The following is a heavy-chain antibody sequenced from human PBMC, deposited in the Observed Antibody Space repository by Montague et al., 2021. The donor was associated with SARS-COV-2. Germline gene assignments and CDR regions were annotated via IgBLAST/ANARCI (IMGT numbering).Heavy chain of an antibody. J-gene: IGHJ6*03. CDR1: GGSISSSNW. CDR3: ARGIFTIPFIPAHYYMDV. D-gene: IGHD3-3*01. CDR2: IYYSGST. Sequence: SETLSLTCAVSGGSISSSNWWSWVRQPPGKGLEWIGYIYYSGSTNYNPSLKSRVTISVDTSKNQFSLKLSSVTAADTAVYYCARGIFTIPFIPAHYYMDVWGKGTTVTVSS. V-gene: IGHV4-4*02.